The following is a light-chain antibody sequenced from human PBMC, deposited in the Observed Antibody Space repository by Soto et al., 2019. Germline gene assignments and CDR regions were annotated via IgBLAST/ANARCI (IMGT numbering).Light chain of an antibody. CDR2: DVS. CDR3: CSYAGSYTVV. CDR1: SSDVVGYNY. Sequence: QSVLTHPRSVSGSPGQSVTISCTGTSSDVVGYNYVSWYQQHPGKAPKLMIYDVSKRPSGVPDRFSGSKSGNTASLTISGLQAEDEADYYCCSYAGSYTVVFGGGTKLTVL. V-gene: IGLV2-11*01. J-gene: IGLJ2*01.